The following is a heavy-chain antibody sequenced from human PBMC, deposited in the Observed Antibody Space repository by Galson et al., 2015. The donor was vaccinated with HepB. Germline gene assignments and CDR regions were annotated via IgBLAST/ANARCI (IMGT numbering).Heavy chain of an antibody. J-gene: IGHJ4*02. CDR3: AKTGHGDFFDY. CDR2: ISYDGSDK. Sequence: SLRLSCAASGFTFSSYAMHWVRQAPGKGLEWVAVISYDGSDKYHADSVKGRFTISRDNSKNTLYLQMNSLRAEDTAVYHCAKTGHGDFFDYWGQGTLVTVSS. D-gene: IGHD4-17*01. V-gene: IGHV3-30*18. CDR1: GFTFSSYA.